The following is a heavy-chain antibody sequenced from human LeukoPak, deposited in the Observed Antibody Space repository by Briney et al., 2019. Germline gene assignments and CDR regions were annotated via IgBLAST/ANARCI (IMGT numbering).Heavy chain of an antibody. Sequence: GGSLRLSCAASGFTFSSYGMHWVRQAPGKGLEWVAFTRYDGSNKDYADSVKGRFTISRDNSKNTLYLQMNSLRAEDTAVYYCARRPAVEYYFDYWGQGTLVTVSS. CDR2: TRYDGSNK. CDR3: ARRPAVEYYFDY. J-gene: IGHJ4*02. V-gene: IGHV3-30*02. D-gene: IGHD2-2*01. CDR1: GFTFSSYG.